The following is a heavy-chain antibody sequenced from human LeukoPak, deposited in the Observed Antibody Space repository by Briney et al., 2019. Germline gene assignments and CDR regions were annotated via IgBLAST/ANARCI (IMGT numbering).Heavy chain of an antibody. D-gene: IGHD3-16*02. J-gene: IGHJ4*02. CDR2: IYYSGST. CDR3: ARQGRDYDYVWGSYRPLDIGY. V-gene: IGHV4-39*01. CDR1: GGSISSYY. Sequence: SETLSLTCTVSGGSISSYYWGWIRQPPGKGLEWIGSIYYSGSTYYNPSLKSRVTISVDTSKNQFSLKLSSVTAADTAVYYCARQGRDYDYVWGSYRPLDIGYWGQGTLVTVSS.